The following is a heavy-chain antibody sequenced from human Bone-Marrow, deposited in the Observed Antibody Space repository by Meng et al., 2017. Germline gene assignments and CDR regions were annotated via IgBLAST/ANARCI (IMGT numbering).Heavy chain of an antibody. CDR3: ARGSNQWELRDAFDI. D-gene: IGHD1-26*01. J-gene: IGHJ3*02. Sequence: SETLSLTCAVSGYSISSGYYWGWIRQPPGKGLEWIGSIYHSGSTYYNPSLKSRVTISVDTSKNQFSLKLSSVTAADTAVYYCARGSNQWELRDAFDIWGQGTMVTVSS. CDR1: GYSISSGYY. V-gene: IGHV4-38-2*01. CDR2: IYHSGST.